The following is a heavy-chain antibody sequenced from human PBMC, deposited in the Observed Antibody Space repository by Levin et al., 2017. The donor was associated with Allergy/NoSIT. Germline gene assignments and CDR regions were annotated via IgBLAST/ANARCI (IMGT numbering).Heavy chain of an antibody. CDR2: IYAGGST. V-gene: IGHV3-66*01. CDR1: GFTVSNNY. D-gene: IGHD3-10*01. J-gene: IGHJ5*02. CDR3: ARDRGALGGTVWFDP. Sequence: GESLKISCAASGFTVSNNYMTWVRQAPGKGLEWVSIIYAGGSTYYADSVKGRFTISRDNSNNTVYLQMNSLRAADTAVYYCARDRGALGGTVWFDPWGQGTLVTVSS.